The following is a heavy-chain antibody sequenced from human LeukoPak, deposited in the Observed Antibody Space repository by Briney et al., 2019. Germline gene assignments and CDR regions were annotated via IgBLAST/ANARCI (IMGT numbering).Heavy chain of an antibody. CDR3: ARDVAFYDSSGYYYDPHFDY. CDR1: GFTFSSYS. V-gene: IGHV3-48*01. D-gene: IGHD3-22*01. Sequence: SGGSLRLSCAASGFTFSSYSMNWVRQAPGKGLEWVSYISSSSSTIYYADSVKGRFTISRDNAKNSLYLQMSSLRAEDTAVYYCARDVAFYDSSGYYYDPHFDYWGQGTLVTVSS. J-gene: IGHJ4*02. CDR2: ISSSSSTI.